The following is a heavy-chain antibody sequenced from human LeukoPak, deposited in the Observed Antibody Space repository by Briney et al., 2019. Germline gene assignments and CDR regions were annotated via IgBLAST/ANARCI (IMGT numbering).Heavy chain of an antibody. CDR2: INPNSGGT. V-gene: IGHV1-2*02. CDR3: ATEIVGYGDVNYFDS. J-gene: IGHJ4*02. Sequence: ASVKVSCKASGYTFTGYYMHWVRQAPGQGLEWMGWINPNSGGTNYAQKFQGRVTMTRDTSISTAYMELSRLRSDDTAVYYCATEIVGYGDVNYFDSWGQGTLVTVSS. CDR1: GYTFTGYY. D-gene: IGHD4-17*01.